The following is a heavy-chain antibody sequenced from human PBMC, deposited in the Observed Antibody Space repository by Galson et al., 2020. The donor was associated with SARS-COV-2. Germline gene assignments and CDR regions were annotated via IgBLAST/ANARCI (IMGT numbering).Heavy chain of an antibody. J-gene: IGHJ3*02. Sequence: ASVKVSCKASGYTFTSYDINWVRQATGQGLEWMGWMNPNSGNTGYAQKFQGRVTMTRNTSISTVYMELSSLRSEDTAVYYCASDADSSSSRSDAFDIWGQGTMVTVSS. D-gene: IGHD6-6*01. CDR3: ASDADSSSSRSDAFDI. V-gene: IGHV1-8*01. CDR2: MNPNSGNT. CDR1: GYTFTSYD.